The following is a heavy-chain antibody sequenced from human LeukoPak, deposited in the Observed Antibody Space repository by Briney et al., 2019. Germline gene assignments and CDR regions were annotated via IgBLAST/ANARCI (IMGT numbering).Heavy chain of an antibody. CDR1: GVSITSSGFY. Sequence: SETLSLTCNVSGVSITSSGFYWSWLRQHTGKGLEWIGHITNSGSTSYNPSLKSRLTIARDTSMNQFSLELRFATAADTALYYCARDNTLTSSPDAFDFWGQGTLVTVSS. D-gene: IGHD6-6*01. CDR2: ITNSGST. V-gene: IGHV4-31*03. J-gene: IGHJ3*01. CDR3: ARDNTLTSSPDAFDF.